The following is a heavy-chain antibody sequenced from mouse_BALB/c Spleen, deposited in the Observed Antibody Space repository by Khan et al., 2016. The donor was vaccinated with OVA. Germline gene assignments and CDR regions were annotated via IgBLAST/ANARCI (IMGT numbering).Heavy chain of an antibody. Sequence: VQLQESGAELVRPGASVKLSCKASGYTFTSYWINWVKQRPGQGLEWIGNIYPSDSYTDYNQKFKDKVTLTVDKSSSTAYMQLRSPTSEDSAVYFCTRHGSSYDAMDYWGQGTSVTVSS. V-gene: IGHV1-69*02. D-gene: IGHD1-1*01. CDR3: TRHGSSYDAMDY. CDR1: GYTFTSYW. CDR2: IYPSDSYT. J-gene: IGHJ4*01.